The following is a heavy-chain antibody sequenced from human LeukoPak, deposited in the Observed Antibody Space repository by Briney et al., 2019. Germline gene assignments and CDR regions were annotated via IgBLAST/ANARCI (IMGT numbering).Heavy chain of an antibody. CDR1: GFTVSSNY. CDR3: AVDSSSDAFDI. J-gene: IGHJ3*02. V-gene: IGHV3-53*01. CDR2: IYSGGST. D-gene: IGHD6-6*01. Sequence: GGSLRLSCAASGFTVSSNYMSWVRQAPGKGLEWVSVIYSGGSTYYADSVKGRFTISRDNSKNTLYLQTNSLRAEDTAVYYCAVDSSSDAFDIWGQGTMVTVSS.